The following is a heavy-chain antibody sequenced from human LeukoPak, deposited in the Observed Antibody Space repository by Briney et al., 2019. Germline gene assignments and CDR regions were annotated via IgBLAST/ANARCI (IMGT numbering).Heavy chain of an antibody. CDR3: ARAYYDSSGYFGWRTDYYSYYMDV. J-gene: IGHJ6*03. D-gene: IGHD3-22*01. V-gene: IGHV1-2*06. CDR2: IHPKSGGA. Sequence: ASVKVSCKASGYTFTANYIHWVRQAPGQGLEWVGRIHPKSGGANYAQKFRDRVTLTRDTSINTAYMELSGLRSDDAAVYYCARAYYDSSGYFGWRTDYYSYYMDVWGEGTTVTISS. CDR1: GYTFTANY.